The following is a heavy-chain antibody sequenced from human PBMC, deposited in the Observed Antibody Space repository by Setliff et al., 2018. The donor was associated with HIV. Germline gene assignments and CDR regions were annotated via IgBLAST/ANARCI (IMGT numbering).Heavy chain of an antibody. Sequence: SETLSLTCTVSGGSMNKYYWSWIRQPPGKGLEWIGFIYYSGSTKYNPSLKSRVTISVDTSKNEFSLKLTSVTAADTAVYYCARDSLGGAVTGTLDYWGQGTLVTVSS. V-gene: IGHV4-59*01. CDR1: GGSMNKYY. D-gene: IGHD6-19*01. J-gene: IGHJ4*02. CDR2: IYYSGST. CDR3: ARDSLGGAVTGTLDY.